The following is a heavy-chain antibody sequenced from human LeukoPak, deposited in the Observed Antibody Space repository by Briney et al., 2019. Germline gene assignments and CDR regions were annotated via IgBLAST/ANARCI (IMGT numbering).Heavy chain of an antibody. Sequence: SETLSLTCTVSGGSISSGSYYWSWIRQPAGKGLEWIGRIYTSGSTNYNPSLKGRVTISVDTSKNQFSLKLSSVTAADTAVYYCARDIGSGPTDPWGQGTLVTVSS. D-gene: IGHD3-10*01. J-gene: IGHJ5*02. CDR1: GGSISSGSYY. V-gene: IGHV4-61*02. CDR3: ARDIGSGPTDP. CDR2: IYTSGST.